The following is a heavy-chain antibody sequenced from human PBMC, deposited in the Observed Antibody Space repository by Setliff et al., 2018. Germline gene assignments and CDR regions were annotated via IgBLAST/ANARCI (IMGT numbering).Heavy chain of an antibody. CDR2: IYYSGST. V-gene: IGHV4-39*01. CDR3: ARPNYYDSSGYYSYYFDY. D-gene: IGHD3-22*01. J-gene: IGHJ4*02. CDR1: GGSISSSSYY. Sequence: PSETLSLTCTVSGGSISSSSYYWGWIRQPPGKGLEWIGSIYYSGSTYYNPSLKSRGTISVDTSKNQFSLKLSSVTAADTAVYYCARPNYYDSSGYYSYYFDYWGQGTLVTVSS.